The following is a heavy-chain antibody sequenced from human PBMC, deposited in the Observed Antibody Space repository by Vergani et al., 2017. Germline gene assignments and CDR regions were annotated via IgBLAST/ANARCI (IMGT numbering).Heavy chain of an antibody. CDR2: IIPIFGTA. Sequence: QVQLVQSGAEVKKPGSSVKVSCKASGGTFSSYAISWVRQAPGQGLEWMGGIIPIFGTANYAQKFQGRVTITADKSTSTAYMELSSLRSEDTAVYYCEGYYDSSGYPYGAFDIGGQGTMVTVSS. CDR3: EGYYDSSGYPYGAFDI. J-gene: IGHJ3*02. CDR1: GGTFSSYA. D-gene: IGHD3-22*01. V-gene: IGHV1-69*06.